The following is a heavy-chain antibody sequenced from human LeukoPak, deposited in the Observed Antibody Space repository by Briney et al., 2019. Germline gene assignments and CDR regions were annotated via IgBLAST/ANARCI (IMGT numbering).Heavy chain of an antibody. Sequence: SETLSLTCSVSGASVTSYDWSWIRQPPGQGLESIGYMFYSGTTYYNPSLKSRVTISMDPSKNQFSLKLTSVTAADTAAYYCARIMPSDYSTNPWGQGTLVTVSS. CDR3: ARIMPSDYSTNP. CDR2: MFYSGTT. CDR1: GASVTSYD. J-gene: IGHJ5*02. D-gene: IGHD4-11*01. V-gene: IGHV4-59*02.